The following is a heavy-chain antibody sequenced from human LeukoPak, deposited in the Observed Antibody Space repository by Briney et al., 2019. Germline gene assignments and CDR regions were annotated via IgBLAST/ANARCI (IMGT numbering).Heavy chain of an antibody. CDR3: ARDAKQWLIAPNWFDP. J-gene: IGHJ5*02. Sequence: SGGSLRLSCAASGFTFSSYSMNWVRQAPGKGLEWVSSISPSSTYIYYADSVKGRFTISRDNAKNSLYLQMNSLRAEDTAVYYCARDAKQWLIAPNWFDPWGQGTLVTVSS. CDR1: GFTFSSYS. D-gene: IGHD6-19*01. CDR2: ISPSSTYI. V-gene: IGHV3-21*01.